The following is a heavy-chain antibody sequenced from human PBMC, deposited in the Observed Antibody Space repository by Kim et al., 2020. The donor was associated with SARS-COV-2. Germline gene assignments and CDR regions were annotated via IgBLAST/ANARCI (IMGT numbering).Heavy chain of an antibody. CDR3: AKSEYGSAASELYGMDV. CDR2: ISDDGSNK. D-gene: IGHD3-10*01. V-gene: IGHV3-30-3*02. J-gene: IGHJ6*02. Sequence: GGSLRLSCAASGFIFNSYAIHWVRQAPGKGLEWVAGISDDGSNKYYGDSVKGRFTISRDNSKNTLYLQMNSLGGEDTAVYYCAKSEYGSAASELYGMDVWGQGTTVTVSS. CDR1: GFIFNSYA.